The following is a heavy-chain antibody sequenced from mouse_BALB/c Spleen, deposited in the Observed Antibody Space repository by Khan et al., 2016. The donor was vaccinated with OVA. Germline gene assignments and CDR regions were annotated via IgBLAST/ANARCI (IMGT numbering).Heavy chain of an antibody. Sequence: QVQLKQSGAELVKPGASVKISCKASGYTFTSYYMYWVKQRPGQGLEWIGGINPSNGGAHFNEKFKNKATLTVDKSSSTAYMQLSSLTSEDSAVYYWARSGYGNPFAYWGQGTLVTVSA. CDR1: GYTFTSYY. J-gene: IGHJ3*01. CDR3: ARSGYGNPFAY. D-gene: IGHD2-1*01. V-gene: IGHV1S81*02. CDR2: INPSNGGA.